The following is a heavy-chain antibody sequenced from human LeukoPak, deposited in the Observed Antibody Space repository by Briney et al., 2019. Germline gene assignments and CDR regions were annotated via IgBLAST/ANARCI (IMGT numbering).Heavy chain of an antibody. CDR1: GGSISSGGYY. V-gene: IGHV4-31*03. CDR3: ARHSSSEYYFDY. D-gene: IGHD6-13*01. Sequence: SQTLFLTCTVSGGSISSGGYYWSWIRQHPGKGLEWIGYIYYSGSTYYNPSLKSRVTISVDTSKNQFSLKLSSVTAADTAVYYCARHSSSEYYFDYWGQGTLVTVSS. J-gene: IGHJ4*02. CDR2: IYYSGST.